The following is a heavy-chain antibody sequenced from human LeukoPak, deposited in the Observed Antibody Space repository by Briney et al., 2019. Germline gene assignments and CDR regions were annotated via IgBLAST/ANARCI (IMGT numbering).Heavy chain of an antibody. J-gene: IGHJ5*02. Sequence: GGCVRLSFASWVFIFSNAWMSGVRQARGKGREWVGGIKSKSWGGTTEYAAPVEARFTISTNDSKITLYLQMNSLKTQDTAVYYCIILITFGGVIALSPWGQGTLVTVSS. CDR2: IKSKSWGGTT. V-gene: IGHV3-15*01. D-gene: IGHD3-16*02. CDR1: VFIFSNAW. CDR3: IILITFGGVIALSP.